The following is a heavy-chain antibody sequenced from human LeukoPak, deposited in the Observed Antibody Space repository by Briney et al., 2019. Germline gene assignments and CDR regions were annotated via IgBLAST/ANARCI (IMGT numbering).Heavy chain of an antibody. CDR2: INPNSGGT. V-gene: IGHV1-2*02. D-gene: IGHD3-10*01. CDR1: GYTFTGYY. Sequence: GASVKVSCKASGYTFTGYYMHWVRQAPGQGLEWMGWINPNSGGTNYAPKFQGRVTMTRDTSISTAYMELSRLRSDDTAVYYCARDSGSGSYYNVAFDIWGQGTMVTVSS. CDR3: ARDSGSGSYYNVAFDI. J-gene: IGHJ3*02.